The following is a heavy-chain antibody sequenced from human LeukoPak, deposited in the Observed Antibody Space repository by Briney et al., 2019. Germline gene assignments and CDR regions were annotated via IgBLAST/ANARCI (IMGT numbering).Heavy chain of an antibody. CDR1: GYTFTGYY. J-gene: IGHJ4*02. CDR2: INPNSGGT. Sequence: GASVKVSCKASGYTFTGYYMHWVRQAPGQGLEWMGWINPNSGGTNYAQKFQGRVTMTRDTSISTAYMELSRLRSDDTAVYYCARVSVRGVIITHFDYWGQGTLVTVSS. V-gene: IGHV1-2*02. D-gene: IGHD3-10*01. CDR3: ARVSVRGVIITHFDY.